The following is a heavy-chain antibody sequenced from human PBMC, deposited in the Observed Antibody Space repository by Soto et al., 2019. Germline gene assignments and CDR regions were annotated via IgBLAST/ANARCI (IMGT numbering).Heavy chain of an antibody. Sequence: EVQLVESGGGLVRPGESLRLSCEGSGFAFSSYWMHWVRQPPGKGLEWVSRISNDGTYRGHADSVKGRFTISRDNARNTLYLRMDNLRAEDTALYYCATFGLEWFTSDWGQGTLVTVSS. J-gene: IGHJ4*02. CDR3: ATFGLEWFTSD. CDR2: ISNDGTYR. D-gene: IGHD3-3*01. V-gene: IGHV3-74*01. CDR1: GFAFSSYW.